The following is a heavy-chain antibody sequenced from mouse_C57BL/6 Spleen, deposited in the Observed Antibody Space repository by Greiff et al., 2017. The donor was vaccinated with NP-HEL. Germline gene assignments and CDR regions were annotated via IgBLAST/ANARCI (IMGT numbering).Heavy chain of an antibody. J-gene: IGHJ4*01. V-gene: IGHV7-3*01. CDR3: ARGSNPYAMDY. CDR1: GFTFTDYY. Sequence: EVQLQQSGGGLVQPGGSLSLSCAASGFTFTDYYMSWVRQPPGKALEWLGFIRNKANGYTTEYSASVKGRFTISRDNSQSILYLQMNALRAEDSATYYCARGSNPYAMDYWGQGTSVTVSS. D-gene: IGHD1-1*01. CDR2: IRNKANGYTT.